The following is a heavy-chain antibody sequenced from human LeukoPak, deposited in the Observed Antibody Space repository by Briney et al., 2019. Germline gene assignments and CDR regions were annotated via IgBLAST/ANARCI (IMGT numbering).Heavy chain of an antibody. CDR2: IYTSGSN. J-gene: IGHJ6*03. V-gene: IGHV4-4*07. Sequence: SETLSLTCTVSGGSISSYYWSWIRQPAGKGLEWIGRIYTSGSNNYNPSLKSRVTMSVDTSKNQFSLKLSSVTAAVAAMYYCAREVADYGGYYYYHYMDVWGKGTTVTISS. CDR3: AREVADYGGYYYYHYMDV. CDR1: GGSISSYY. D-gene: IGHD4-23*01.